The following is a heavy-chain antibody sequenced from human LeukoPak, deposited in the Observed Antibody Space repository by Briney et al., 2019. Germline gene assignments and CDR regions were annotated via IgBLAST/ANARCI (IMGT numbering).Heavy chain of an antibody. V-gene: IGHV4-59*01. CDR3: ARGRGYSYGFGY. CDR2: IYYSGST. Sequence: RASETLSLTCTVSGGSISSYYWSWIRQPPGKGLEWIGYIYYSGSTNYNPSLKSRVTISVDTSKNQFSLKLSSVTAADTAVYYCARGRGYSYGFGYWGQGTLVTVSS. D-gene: IGHD5-18*01. CDR1: GGSISSYY. J-gene: IGHJ4*02.